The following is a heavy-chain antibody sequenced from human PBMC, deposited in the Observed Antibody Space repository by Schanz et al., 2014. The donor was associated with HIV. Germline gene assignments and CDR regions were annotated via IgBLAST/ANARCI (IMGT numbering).Heavy chain of an antibody. V-gene: IGHV3-48*02. J-gene: IGHJ6*02. D-gene: IGHD2-2*01. CDR1: GFIFSDYS. CDR3: TRDGGCSGTACYGYGMDV. CDR2: MIWNNGI. Sequence: EVQLLESGGGLLHPGGSLRLSCAASGFIFSDYSMNWVRQAPGKGLEWVAHMIWNNGIYYADSVKGRFTISRDNAKNSLYLQMNSLREEDTAVYYCTRDGGCSGTACYGYGMDVWGQGTTVTVSS.